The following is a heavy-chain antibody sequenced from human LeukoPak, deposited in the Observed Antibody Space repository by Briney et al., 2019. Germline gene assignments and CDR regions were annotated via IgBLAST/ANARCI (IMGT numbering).Heavy chain of an antibody. CDR1: GGSISSYYY. Sequence: PSETLSLTCTVSGGSISSYYYWSWIRQPPGKGLEWIGYIYYSGSTNYNPSLKSRVTISVDTSKNQFSLKLSSVTAADTAVYYCARRLDAFDIWGQGTLVTVSS. CDR2: IYYSGST. CDR3: ARRLDAFDI. D-gene: IGHD6-25*01. J-gene: IGHJ3*02. V-gene: IGHV4-59*12.